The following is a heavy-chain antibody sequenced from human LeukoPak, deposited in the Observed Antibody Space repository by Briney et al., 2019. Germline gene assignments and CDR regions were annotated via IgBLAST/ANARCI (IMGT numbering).Heavy chain of an antibody. D-gene: IGHD2-2*01. J-gene: IGHJ6*03. CDR1: GFTFSSYA. CDR2: ISGSGGST. V-gene: IGHV3-23*01. CDR3: AKTTRGYCSSTSCYAWYYYYYMDV. Sequence: PGGSLRLSCAASGFTFSSYAMSWVRQAPGKGLEWVSAISGSGGSTYYADSVKGRFTISRDNSKNTLYLQMNSLRADDTAVYYCAKTTRGYCSSTSCYAWYYYYYMDVWGKGTTVTVSS.